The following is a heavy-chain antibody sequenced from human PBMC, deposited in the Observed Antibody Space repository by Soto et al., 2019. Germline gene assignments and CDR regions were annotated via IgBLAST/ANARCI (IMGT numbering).Heavy chain of an antibody. CDR1: GGSISGYY. Sequence: QVPLQESGPGLVKPSETLSLTRTVSGGSISGYYWSWIRQPPGKGLEWIGYIYYSTNYNPSLKSRVTISVDTSKNQLSLKLTSVTAADTAVYYCARTSPVAGGFDYWGQGTLVTVSS. D-gene: IGHD6-19*01. V-gene: IGHV4-59*01. CDR2: IYYST. CDR3: ARTSPVAGGFDY. J-gene: IGHJ4*02.